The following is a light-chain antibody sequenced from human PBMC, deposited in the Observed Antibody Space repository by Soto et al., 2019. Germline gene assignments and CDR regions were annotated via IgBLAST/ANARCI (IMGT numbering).Light chain of an antibody. Sequence: EIVLTQSPGTLSLSPGERATLSCRASESVSGSYLAWYQQKPGQAPRLLIYDASRRATGIPDRFSGSGSGTDFTLTINRMEPEDFAVFYCQQYSRSPGTFCQGTKLEIK. CDR3: QQYSRSPGT. V-gene: IGKV3-20*01. CDR2: DAS. J-gene: IGKJ2*01. CDR1: ESVSGSY.